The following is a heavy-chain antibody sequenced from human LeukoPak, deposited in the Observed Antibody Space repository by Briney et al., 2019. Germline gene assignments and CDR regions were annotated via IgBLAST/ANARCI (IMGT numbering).Heavy chain of an antibody. CDR3: TSGSYLRFFDY. Sequence: GGSLRLSCAASGFTFSSYGMHWVRQAPGKGLEWVSVIYSGGSTYYADSVKGRFTISRDNSKNTLYLQMNSLRAEDTAVYYCTSGSYLRFFDYWGQGTLVTVSS. CDR1: GFTFSSYG. J-gene: IGHJ4*02. CDR2: IYSGGST. V-gene: IGHV3-NL1*01. D-gene: IGHD1-26*01.